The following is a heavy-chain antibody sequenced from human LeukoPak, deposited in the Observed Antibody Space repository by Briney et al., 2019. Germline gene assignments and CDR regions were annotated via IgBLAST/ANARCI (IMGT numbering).Heavy chain of an antibody. CDR3: AKSRGSDWYGLVY. J-gene: IGHJ4*02. CDR2: ISGSGGA. Sequence: GGSLRLSCVASGSTFGSYAMSWVRQAPGKGLEWVSGISGSGGAYYADSVEGRFTISRDNSKNTLSLHMNSLSAEDTAVYYCAKSRGSDWYGLVYWGQGTLVTVSS. D-gene: IGHD6-19*01. V-gene: IGHV3-23*01. CDR1: GSTFGSYA.